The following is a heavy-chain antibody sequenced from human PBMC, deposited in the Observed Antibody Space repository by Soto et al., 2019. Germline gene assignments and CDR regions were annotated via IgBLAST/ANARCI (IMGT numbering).Heavy chain of an antibody. CDR3: ASPGPLSKRFLEWYGMDV. Sequence: PGGSLRLSCAASGFTFSSYWMSWVRQAPGKWLEWVANIKQDGSEKYYVDSVKGRFTISRDNAKNSLYLQMNSLRAEDTAVYYCASPGPLSKRFLEWYGMDVWGQGXTVT. J-gene: IGHJ6*02. D-gene: IGHD3-3*01. CDR1: GFTFSSYW. CDR2: IKQDGSEK. V-gene: IGHV3-7*01.